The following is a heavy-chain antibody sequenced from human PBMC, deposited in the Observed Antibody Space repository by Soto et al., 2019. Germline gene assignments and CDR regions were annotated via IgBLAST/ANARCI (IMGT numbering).Heavy chain of an antibody. J-gene: IGHJ6*02. CDR2: IYPGDSDT. Sequence: PGESLNISCKGSGYSFTSYWIGWVRQMPGKGLEWMGIIYPGDSDTRYSPSFQGQVTISAEKSISTAYLQWSSLKASDTAMYYCARWDLGVPHYYYCYGMDVWGQGTTVTVSS. CDR1: GYSFTSYW. CDR3: ARWDLGVPHYYYCYGMDV. V-gene: IGHV5-51*01. D-gene: IGHD3-16*01.